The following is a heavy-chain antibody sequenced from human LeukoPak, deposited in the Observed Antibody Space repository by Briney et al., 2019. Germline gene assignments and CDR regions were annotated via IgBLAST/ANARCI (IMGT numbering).Heavy chain of an antibody. J-gene: IGHJ4*02. CDR3: ARSAGYSSGWYLDY. D-gene: IGHD6-19*01. Sequence: SETLSLTCSVSGGSISNYYWSWIRQPPGKGLEWIGYIYYSGSTNYNPSLKSRVTISVDTSKNQFSLKLSSVTAADTAVYYCARSAGYSSGWYLDYWGQGTLVTVSS. CDR2: IYYSGST. CDR1: GGSISNYY. V-gene: IGHV4-59*08.